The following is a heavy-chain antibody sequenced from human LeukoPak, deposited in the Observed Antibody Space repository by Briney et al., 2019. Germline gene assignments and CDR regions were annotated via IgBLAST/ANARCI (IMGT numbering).Heavy chain of an antibody. Sequence: SETLSLTCTVSGGSISSYYWSWIRQPPGKGLEWIGYIYYSGSTNYNPSLKSRVTISVDTSKNQFSLKLSSVTAADTAVYYCARWPAAAGNDYWGQGTLVTVSS. D-gene: IGHD6-13*01. CDR2: IYYSGST. CDR3: ARWPAAAGNDY. V-gene: IGHV4-59*01. J-gene: IGHJ4*02. CDR1: GGSISSYY.